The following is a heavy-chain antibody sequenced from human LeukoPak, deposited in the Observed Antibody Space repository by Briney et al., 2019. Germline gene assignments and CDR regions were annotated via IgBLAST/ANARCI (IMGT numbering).Heavy chain of an antibody. CDR2: IRSKAYGGTT. D-gene: IGHD2-2*01. CDR1: GFTFGDYA. Sequence: GGSLRLSCTASGFTFGDYAMSWFRQAPGKGLEWVGFIRSKAYGGTTEYAASVKGRFTISRDDSKSIAYLQMNSLKTEDTAVYYCTRALGYCSSTSCPEDDYWGQGTLVTVSS. J-gene: IGHJ4*02. V-gene: IGHV3-49*03. CDR3: TRALGYCSSTSCPEDDY.